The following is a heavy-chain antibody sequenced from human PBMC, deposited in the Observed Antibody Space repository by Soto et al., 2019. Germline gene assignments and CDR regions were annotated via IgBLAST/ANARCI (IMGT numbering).Heavy chain of an antibody. CDR3: ARGGHIVVVVAATGGFDY. D-gene: IGHD2-15*01. Sequence: PSETLSLTCAVYGGSFSGYYWSWIRQPPGKGLEWIGEINRSGSTNYNPSLKSRVTISVDTSKNQFSLKLSSVTAADTAVYYCARGGHIVVVVAATGGFDYWGQGTLVTSPQ. CDR2: INRSGST. J-gene: IGHJ4*02. CDR1: GGSFSGYY. V-gene: IGHV4-34*01.